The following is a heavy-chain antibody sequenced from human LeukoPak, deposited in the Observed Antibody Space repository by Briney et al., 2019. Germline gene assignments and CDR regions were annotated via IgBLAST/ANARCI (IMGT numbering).Heavy chain of an antibody. CDR3: ARDLPSSSWYEDAFDI. CDR1: GFTFSSYS. D-gene: IGHD6-13*01. Sequence: GGSLRLSCEVSGFTFSSYSMNWVRQAPGKGLEWVSSISGSSSYIYYADSVKGRFTISRDNAKNSLYLQMNSLRAEDTAVYYCARDLPSSSWYEDAFDIWGQGTKVTVSS. J-gene: IGHJ3*02. CDR2: ISGSSSYI. V-gene: IGHV3-21*01.